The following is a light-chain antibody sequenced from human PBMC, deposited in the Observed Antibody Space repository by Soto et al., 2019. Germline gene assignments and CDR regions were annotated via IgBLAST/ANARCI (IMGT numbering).Light chain of an antibody. V-gene: IGKV2-30*01. CDR1: QSLVYTDGNSY. Sequence: DVVMTQSPLSLPVTLGQPASISCGSSQSLVYTDGNSYLNWFHQRPGQSPRSLIYQVSTPDSGVPDRFSGGGAGTHFTLKIDRVEAEDVGVYYCMQGTRWPPTIGGGTTVQIK. CDR3: MQGTRWPPT. J-gene: IGKJ4*01. CDR2: QVS.